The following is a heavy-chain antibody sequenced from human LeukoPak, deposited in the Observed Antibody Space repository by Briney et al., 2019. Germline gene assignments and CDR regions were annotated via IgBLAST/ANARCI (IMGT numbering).Heavy chain of an antibody. V-gene: IGHV4-4*07. CDR1: GGSISSYY. CDR3: ARGNYDFWSGYSDENWFDP. J-gene: IGHJ5*02. CDR2: IYTSGST. D-gene: IGHD3-3*01. Sequence: SETLSLTCTVSGGSISSYYWSWIRQPAGKGLEWIGRIYTSGSTNYNPPLKSRVTMSVDTSKNQFSLKLSSVTAADTAVYYCARGNYDFWSGYSDENWFDPWGQGTLVTVSS.